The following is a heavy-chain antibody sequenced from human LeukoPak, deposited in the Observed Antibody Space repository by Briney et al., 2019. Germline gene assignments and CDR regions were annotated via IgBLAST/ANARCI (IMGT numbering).Heavy chain of an antibody. V-gene: IGHV4-34*01. CDR2: INHSGST. J-gene: IGHJ3*02. CDR1: GGSFSGYY. Sequence: KPSETLSLTCAVYGGSFSGYYWSWIRQPPGKGLEWIGEINHSGSTNYNPSLKSRVTISVDTSKNQFSLKLSSVTAADTAVYYCAVDSSGQDAFDIWGQGTMVTVSS. CDR3: AVDSSGQDAFDI. D-gene: IGHD3-22*01.